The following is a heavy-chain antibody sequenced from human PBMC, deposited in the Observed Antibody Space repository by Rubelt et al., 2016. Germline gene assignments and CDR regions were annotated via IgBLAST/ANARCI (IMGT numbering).Heavy chain of an antibody. CDR2: ISSSSSTI. V-gene: IGHV3-48*04. J-gene: IGHJ4*02. CDR3: ARWGHSSGHY. Sequence: GGGVVQPGRSLRLSCAASGFTFSSYSMNWVRQAPGKGLEWVSYISSSSSTIYYADSVKGRFTISRDNAKNSLYLQMNSLRAEDTAVYYCARWGHSSGHYWGQGTLVTVSS. CDR1: GFTFSSYS. D-gene: IGHD5-18*01.